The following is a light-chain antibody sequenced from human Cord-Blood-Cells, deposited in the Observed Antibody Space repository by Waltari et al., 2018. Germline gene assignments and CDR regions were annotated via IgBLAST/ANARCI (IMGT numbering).Light chain of an antibody. V-gene: IGKV2-29*01. CDR3: MQGIHPMYT. CDR1: QSLLHSCGKTA. CDR2: EVS. Sequence: DIVLTQTPLSLSATPGQPASVSCKSSQSLLHSCGKTAVYWYLQKPGQSPRLLIYEVSSRFSGVPDRFSGSGSGTDFTLKISRVEAEDVGVYYGMQGIHPMYTFGQGTKLEIK. J-gene: IGKJ2*01.